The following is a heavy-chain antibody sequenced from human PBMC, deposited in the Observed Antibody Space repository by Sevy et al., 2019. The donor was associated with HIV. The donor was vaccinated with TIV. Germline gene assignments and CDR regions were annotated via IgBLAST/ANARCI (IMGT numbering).Heavy chain of an antibody. CDR1: GFTFSSYG. CDR2: ISSDGNNR. CDR3: AKDAGYIVVAGPYYFDY. J-gene: IGHJ4*02. Sequence: GGSLRLSCAASGFTFSSYGMHWVRRAPGKGLEWVAVISSDGNNRYYADSVKGRFTISRDDSKNTLYLQMNSLRAEDRAVYYCAKDAGYIVVAGPYYFDYWGQGTLVTVSS. V-gene: IGHV3-30*18. D-gene: IGHD6-19*01.